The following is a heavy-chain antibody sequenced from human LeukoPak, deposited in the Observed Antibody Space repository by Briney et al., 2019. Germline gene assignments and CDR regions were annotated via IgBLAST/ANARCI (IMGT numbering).Heavy chain of an antibody. Sequence: GGSLRLSCAASGFTFSSFGMHWVRQTPGKGLEWVALISYDGSLKLYGDSVKGRFTISRDNSKNTLYLQMTSLRAEDTAVYYCAKERGGEFDYWGQGTLVTVSS. CDR1: GFTFSSFG. V-gene: IGHV3-30*18. D-gene: IGHD2-21*01. J-gene: IGHJ4*01. CDR2: ISYDGSLK. CDR3: AKERGGEFDY.